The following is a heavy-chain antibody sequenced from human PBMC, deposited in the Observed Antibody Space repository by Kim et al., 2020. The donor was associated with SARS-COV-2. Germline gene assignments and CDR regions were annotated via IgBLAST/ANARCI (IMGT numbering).Heavy chain of an antibody. Sequence: GGSLRLSCAASGFTFSSYGMHWVRQAPGKGLEWVAVIWYDGSNKYYADSVKGRFTISRDNSKNTLYLQMNSLRAEDTAVYYCARDRMVRRRPGLYFDYWGQGTLVTVSS. V-gene: IGHV3-33*01. CDR3: ARDRMVRRRPGLYFDY. CDR2: IWYDGSNK. CDR1: GFTFSSYG. D-gene: IGHD3-10*01. J-gene: IGHJ4*02.